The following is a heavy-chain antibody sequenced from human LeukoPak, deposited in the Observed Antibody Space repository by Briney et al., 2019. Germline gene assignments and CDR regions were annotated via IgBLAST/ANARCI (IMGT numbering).Heavy chain of an antibody. V-gene: IGHV4-39*01. Sequence: SETLSLTCTVSGGSISSSSYSWGWIRQPPGKGLEWIGSIYYSGSTYYNPSLKSRVTISVDTSKNQFSLKLSSVTAADTAVYYCARVTIAVADHYFDYWGQGTLVTVSS. CDR1: GGSISSSSYS. CDR2: IYYSGST. J-gene: IGHJ4*02. CDR3: ARVTIAVADHYFDY. D-gene: IGHD6-19*01.